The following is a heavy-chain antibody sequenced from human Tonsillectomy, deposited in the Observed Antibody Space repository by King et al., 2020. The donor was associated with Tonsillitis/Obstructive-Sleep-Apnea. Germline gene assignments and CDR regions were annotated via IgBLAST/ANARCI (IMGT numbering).Heavy chain of an antibody. D-gene: IGHD4-23*01. Sequence: QLQESGPGLVKPSETLSLTCTVSGGSISSGDCYWGWIRQPPGNGLDWIASIYYSGRTYYSPSLKSRVTISVDTSKNQFSLKLSSVTAADTAVYYCARRGKGNSPDYWGQGTLVTVSS. CDR2: IYYSGRT. CDR1: GGSISSGDCY. J-gene: IGHJ4*02. CDR3: ARRGKGNSPDY. V-gene: IGHV4-39*01.